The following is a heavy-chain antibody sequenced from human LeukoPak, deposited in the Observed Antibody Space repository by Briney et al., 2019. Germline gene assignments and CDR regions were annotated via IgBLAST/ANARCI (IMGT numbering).Heavy chain of an antibody. CDR3: AKGLGVASLIVDALDM. CDR1: GFTFHDYA. J-gene: IGHJ3*02. Sequence: PGGSLRLSCAASGFTFHDYAMHWVRQVPGKGLEWVSGITWNSGSVLYADSVRGRFTISRDNAKNSLYLQMNSLRPGDMAFYYCAKGLGVASLIVDALDMWGQGTMVTV. D-gene: IGHD3/OR15-3a*01. V-gene: IGHV3-9*03. CDR2: ITWNSGSV.